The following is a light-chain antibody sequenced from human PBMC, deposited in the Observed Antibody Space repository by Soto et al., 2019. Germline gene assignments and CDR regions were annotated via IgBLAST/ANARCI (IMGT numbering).Light chain of an antibody. Sequence: QSVLTQPPSVSGAPGQRVTISCTGSRSNIGAGYDVHWYQQLPGTAPKLLIYGNSNRPSGVPDRFSGSKSGTSASLAITGLQAEDEADYYGQSYDSSLSCVFGTGTKVTVL. V-gene: IGLV1-40*01. CDR2: GNS. CDR3: QSYDSSLSCV. CDR1: RSNIGAGYD. J-gene: IGLJ1*01.